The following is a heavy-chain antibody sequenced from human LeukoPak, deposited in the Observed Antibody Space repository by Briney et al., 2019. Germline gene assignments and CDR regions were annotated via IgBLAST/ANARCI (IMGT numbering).Heavy chain of an antibody. Sequence: GGSLRLSCAASGFTFDDYAMHWVRQAPGKGLEWVSGISWNSGSIGYADSVKGRFAISRDNAKNSLYLQMNSLRAEDTAVYYCARDAGYSYGYSNFDYWGQGTLVTVSS. D-gene: IGHD5-18*01. CDR1: GFTFDDYA. CDR2: ISWNSGSI. V-gene: IGHV3-9*01. CDR3: ARDAGYSYGYSNFDY. J-gene: IGHJ4*02.